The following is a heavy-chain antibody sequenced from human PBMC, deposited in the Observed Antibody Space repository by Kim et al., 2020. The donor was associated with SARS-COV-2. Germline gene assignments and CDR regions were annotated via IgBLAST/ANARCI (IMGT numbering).Heavy chain of an antibody. CDR2: IYYSGST. V-gene: IGHV4-31*03. Sequence: SETLSLTCTVSGASISSGGYYWSWIRQHPGKGLEWIGYIYYSGSTYYNPSLKSRVTISVDTSKNQFSLKLSSVTAADTAVYYCARGGRDTAMLLAYWGQGTLVTVSS. D-gene: IGHD5-18*01. J-gene: IGHJ4*02. CDR3: ARGGRDTAMLLAY. CDR1: GASISSGGYY.